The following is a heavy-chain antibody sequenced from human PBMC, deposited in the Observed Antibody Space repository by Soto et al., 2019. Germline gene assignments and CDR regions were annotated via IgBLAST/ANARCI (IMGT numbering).Heavy chain of an antibody. Sequence: GGSLRLSCAASGFTFSSYGMHWVRQAPGKGLEWVAVISYDGSNKYYADSVKGRFTISRDNSKNTLYLQMNSLRAEDTAVYYCAKDLLSTAFDDWGQGTLVTCSS. J-gene: IGHJ4*02. D-gene: IGHD2-2*01. CDR1: GFTFSSYG. CDR2: ISYDGSNK. V-gene: IGHV3-30*18. CDR3: AKDLLSTAFDD.